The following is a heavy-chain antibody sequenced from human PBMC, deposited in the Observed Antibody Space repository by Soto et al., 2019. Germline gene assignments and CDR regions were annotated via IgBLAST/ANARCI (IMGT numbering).Heavy chain of an antibody. Sequence: QVQLVQSGAEVKKPGASVKVSCKASGYTFTSYDINWVRQATGQGLEWMGWMNPNSGNTGYAQKFQGRVTMTRNTSISTAYMELSSLRSEDTAVYYCARVLGYCSGGSCYRYGMDVWGQGTTVTVSS. D-gene: IGHD2-15*01. CDR3: ARVLGYCSGGSCYRYGMDV. CDR1: GYTFTSYD. V-gene: IGHV1-8*01. J-gene: IGHJ6*02. CDR2: MNPNSGNT.